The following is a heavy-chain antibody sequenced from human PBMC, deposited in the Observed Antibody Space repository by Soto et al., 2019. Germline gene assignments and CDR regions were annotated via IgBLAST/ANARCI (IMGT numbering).Heavy chain of an antibody. D-gene: IGHD2-8*02. J-gene: IGHJ6*02. V-gene: IGHV1-18*01. Sequence: QVQLVQSGAEVKKPGASVKVSCKASGYTFTSYGISWVRQAPGQGLEWMGWISAYNGNTNYAQKLRGRVTMTTDTSTSTAYMELRSLRSDDTAVYYCARGLVARHHNYYYGMDVWGQGTTVTVSS. CDR3: ARGLVARHHNYYYGMDV. CDR1: GYTFTSYG. CDR2: ISAYNGNT.